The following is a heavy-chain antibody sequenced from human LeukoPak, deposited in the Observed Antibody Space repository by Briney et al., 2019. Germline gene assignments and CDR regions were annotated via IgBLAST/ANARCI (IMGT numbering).Heavy chain of an antibody. J-gene: IGHJ2*01. CDR1: GGSFSGYY. V-gene: IGHV4-34*01. CDR3: ARTAYYWYFDL. CDR2: INHSGST. Sequence: SETLSLTCAVYGGSFSGYYWSWIRQPPGKGLEWIGEINHSGSTNYNPSLKSRVTISVDTSKNQFSLELSSVTAADTAVYYCARTAYYWYFDLWGRGTLVTVSS.